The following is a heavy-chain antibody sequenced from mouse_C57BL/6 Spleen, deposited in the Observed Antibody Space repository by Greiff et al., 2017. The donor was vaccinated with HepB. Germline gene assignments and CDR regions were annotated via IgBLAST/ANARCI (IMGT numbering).Heavy chain of an antibody. CDR1: GFSLSTFGMG. D-gene: IGHD2-3*01. J-gene: IGHJ1*03. CDR3: ARIKRGYDGYPWYFDV. CDR2: IWWDDDK. V-gene: IGHV8-8*01. Sequence: QVQLKESGPGILQPSQTLSLTCSFSGFSLSTFGMGVGWIRQPSGKGLEWLAHIWWDDDKYYNPALKSRLTISKDTSKNQVFLKIANVDTADTATYYCARIKRGYDGYPWYFDVWGTGTTVTVSS.